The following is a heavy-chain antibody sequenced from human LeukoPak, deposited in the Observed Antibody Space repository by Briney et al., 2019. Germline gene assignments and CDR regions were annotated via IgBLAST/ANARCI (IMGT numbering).Heavy chain of an antibody. Sequence: GRSLRLSCAASGFTFSSYAMHWVRQAPGKGLEWVAVISYDGSNKYYADSVKGRFTISRDNSKNTLYLQMNSLRAEDTAVYYCARETGYSSGWSNYFDYWGQGTLVTVSS. CDR1: GFTFSSYA. J-gene: IGHJ4*02. CDR2: ISYDGSNK. D-gene: IGHD6-19*01. CDR3: ARETGYSSGWSNYFDY. V-gene: IGHV3-30-3*01.